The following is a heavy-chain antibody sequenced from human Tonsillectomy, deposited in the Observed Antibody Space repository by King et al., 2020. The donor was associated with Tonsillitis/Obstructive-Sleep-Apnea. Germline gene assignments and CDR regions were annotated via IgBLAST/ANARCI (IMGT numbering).Heavy chain of an antibody. CDR1: GYTFTGYY. CDR3: ARRSYCSSTSCPLDY. D-gene: IGHD2-2*01. CDR2: INPNSGGT. V-gene: IGHV1-2*06. Sequence: VKLVESGAEVKKPGASVKVSCKASGYTFTGYYMHWVRQAPGQGLEWMGRINPNSGGTNYAQKFQGRVTMTRDTSISTAYMELSRLRSDDTAVYYCARRSYCSSTSCPLDYWGQGTLVTVSS. J-gene: IGHJ4*02.